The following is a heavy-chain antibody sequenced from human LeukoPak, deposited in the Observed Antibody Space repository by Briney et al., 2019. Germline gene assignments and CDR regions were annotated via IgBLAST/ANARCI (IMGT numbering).Heavy chain of an antibody. V-gene: IGHV4-39*01. CDR2: LYSRGTP. Sequence: SETLSLTCTVSGGSINSDTDFWGWIRQPPGKGLEWIGSLYSRGTPYHNPSLGGRVTISIDESKNQISLKLNSVTAADTAVYYCARPASWFGPWGQGTLVTVSS. J-gene: IGHJ5*02. CDR3: ARPASWFGP. CDR1: GGSINSDTDF.